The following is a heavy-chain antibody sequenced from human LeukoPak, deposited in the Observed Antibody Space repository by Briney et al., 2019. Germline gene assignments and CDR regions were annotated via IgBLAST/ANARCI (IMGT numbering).Heavy chain of an antibody. V-gene: IGHV3-53*01. D-gene: IGHD5-18*01. CDR2: IYSCGST. CDR3: AGKNGYSYGFDY. J-gene: IGHJ4*02. Sequence: GGSLRLSCAASGFTVSSNYMSWVRQAPGKGLEWVSVIYSCGSTYYADSVKGRFTISRDNSKNTLYLQMNSLRAEDTAVYYCAGKNGYSYGFDYWGQGTLVTVSS. CDR1: GFTVSSNY.